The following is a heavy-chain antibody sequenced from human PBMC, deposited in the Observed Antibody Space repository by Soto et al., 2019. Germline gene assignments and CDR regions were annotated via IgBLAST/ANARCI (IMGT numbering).Heavy chain of an antibody. CDR2: IYYSGTT. D-gene: IGHD1-26*01. CDR3: ARGSQATPGNCFAP. V-gene: IGHV4-59*01. CDR1: GGSISSYY. J-gene: IGHJ2*01. Sequence: ETLSLTCTVSGGSISSYYWSWIRQPPGKGLEWIGYIYYSGTTNYNPSLKSRVTISLDTSKNQFSLKLSSVTAADTAVYYCARGSQATPGNCFAPGGRGTLDTASA.